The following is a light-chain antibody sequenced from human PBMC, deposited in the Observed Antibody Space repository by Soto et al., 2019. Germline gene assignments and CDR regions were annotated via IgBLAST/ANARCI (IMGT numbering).Light chain of an antibody. CDR3: QSYDSSLSVLYV. Sequence: QSVLTQPPSVSGAPGQRVTISCTGSSSNTGAGYEVHWFQQLPGTAPKLLIYGNTNRPSGVPDRFSGSKSDTSASLAITGLQPEDEADYYCQSYDSSLSVLYVFGTGTKVTVL. J-gene: IGLJ1*01. CDR2: GNT. V-gene: IGLV1-40*01. CDR1: SSNTGAGYE.